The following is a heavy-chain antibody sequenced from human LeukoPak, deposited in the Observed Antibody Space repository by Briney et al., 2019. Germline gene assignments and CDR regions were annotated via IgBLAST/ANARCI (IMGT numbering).Heavy chain of an antibody. V-gene: IGHV3-7*01. Sequence: GGSLRLSCVASGFTFSSYWMSWVRQAPGEGLEWVANIKQDGTEKNYVDSVKGRFTTSRDNAKNSLYLQMNSLRAEDTAVYYCARERGSGSYHPFDPWGQGTLATVSS. CDR3: ARERGSGSYHPFDP. J-gene: IGHJ5*02. D-gene: IGHD3-10*01. CDR2: IKQDGTEK. CDR1: GFTFSSYW.